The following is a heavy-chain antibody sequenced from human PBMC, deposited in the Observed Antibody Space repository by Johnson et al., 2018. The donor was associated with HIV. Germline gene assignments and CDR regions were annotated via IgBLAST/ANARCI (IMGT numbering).Heavy chain of an antibody. CDR1: GFTFDDYA. CDR2: IYSGGDT. J-gene: IGHJ3*02. CDR3: ARDGGIQLWSAFDI. D-gene: IGHD5-18*01. Sequence: VQLVESGGVVVQPGGSLRLSCAASGFTFDDYAMHWVRQAPGKGLEWVAVIYSGGDTYYADSVKGRFTISRDDSKNSLYLQMNSLRAEDTAVYYCARDGGIQLWSAFDIWGQGTMVTVSS. V-gene: IGHV3-66*01.